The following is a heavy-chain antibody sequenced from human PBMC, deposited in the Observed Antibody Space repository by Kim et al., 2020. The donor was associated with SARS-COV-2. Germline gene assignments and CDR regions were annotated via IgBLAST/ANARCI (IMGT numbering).Heavy chain of an antibody. CDR1: GGSISSSSYY. Sequence: SETLSLTCTVSGGSISSSSYYWGWIRQPPGKGLEWIGSIYYSGSTYYNPSLKSRVTISVDTSKNQFSLKLSSVTAADTAVYYCARHRRYSGRAPYYFDYWGQGTLVTVSS. V-gene: IGHV4-39*01. D-gene: IGHD1-26*01. J-gene: IGHJ4*02. CDR3: ARHRRYSGRAPYYFDY. CDR2: IYYSGST.